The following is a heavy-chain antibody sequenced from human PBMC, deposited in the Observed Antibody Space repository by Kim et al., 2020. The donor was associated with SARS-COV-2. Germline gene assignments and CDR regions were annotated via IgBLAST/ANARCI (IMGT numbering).Heavy chain of an antibody. CDR2: ISGSGGST. CDR1: GFTFSSYA. J-gene: IGHJ4*02. D-gene: IGHD6-19*01. Sequence: GGSLRLSCAASGFTFSSYAMNWVRQAPGKGLEWVSAISGSGGSTYYADSVKGRFTISRDNSKNTLYLQMNSLRAEDTAVYYCAKTIAVAGPPEGGGYWGQGTLVTVSS. CDR3: AKTIAVAGPPEGGGY. V-gene: IGHV3-23*01.